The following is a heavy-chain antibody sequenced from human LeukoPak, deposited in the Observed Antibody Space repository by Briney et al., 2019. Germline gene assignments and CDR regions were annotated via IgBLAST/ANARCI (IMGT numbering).Heavy chain of an antibody. CDR2: KSYDGSNK. J-gene: IGHJ3*02. Sequence: GRSLRLSCAASGFTFSSYGMHWVRQAPGKGLEWVAVKSYDGSNKYYADSVKGRFTISRDNSKNTLYLQMNSLRAEDTAVYYCARDESDAFDIWGQGTMVTVSS. CDR1: GFTFSSYG. V-gene: IGHV3-30*03. CDR3: ARDESDAFDI.